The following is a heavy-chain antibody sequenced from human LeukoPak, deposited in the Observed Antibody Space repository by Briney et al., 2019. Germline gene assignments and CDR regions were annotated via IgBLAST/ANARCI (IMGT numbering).Heavy chain of an antibody. CDR3: ARSVAAAGTLDY. D-gene: IGHD6-13*01. CDR2: INPNSGGT. CDR1: GYTFTGYY. Sequence: ASVEVSCKASGYTFTGYYMHWVRQAPGQGLEWMGWINPNSGGTNYAQKFQGWVTMTRDTSISTAYMELSRLRSDDTAVYYCARSVAAAGTLDYWGQGTLVTVSS. J-gene: IGHJ4*02. V-gene: IGHV1-2*04.